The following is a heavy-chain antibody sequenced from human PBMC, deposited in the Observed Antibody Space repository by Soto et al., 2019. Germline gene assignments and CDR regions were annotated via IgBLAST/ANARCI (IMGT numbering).Heavy chain of an antibody. CDR2: ISAYNGNT. Sequence: GASVKVSCKASGYSFATHSFSWVRQAPGQGLEWMGWISAYNGNTDYAQKFQGRVTMTTDTSTTTAYMELRGLTSDDTAVYYCARAGARTSSSYYYYYGMDVWGQGTTVTV. J-gene: IGHJ6*02. CDR1: GYSFATHS. V-gene: IGHV1-18*01. CDR3: ARAGARTSSSYYYYYGMDV. D-gene: IGHD6-6*01.